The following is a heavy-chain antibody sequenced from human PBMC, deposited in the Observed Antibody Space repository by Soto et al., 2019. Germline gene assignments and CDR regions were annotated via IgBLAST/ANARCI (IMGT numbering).Heavy chain of an antibody. D-gene: IGHD6-13*01. CDR1: GFTFSDYY. J-gene: IGHJ4*02. V-gene: IGHV3-11*01. CDR3: ARVGDSSSSELTLDY. Sequence: GGSLRLSCAASGFTFSDYYMSWIRQAPGKGLEWVSFLSSSSSAIYYADSVKGRFSISRDNAKNSLYLQMNSLTAADTAVYYCARVGDSSSSELTLDYWGQGTLVTVSS. CDR2: LSSSSSAI.